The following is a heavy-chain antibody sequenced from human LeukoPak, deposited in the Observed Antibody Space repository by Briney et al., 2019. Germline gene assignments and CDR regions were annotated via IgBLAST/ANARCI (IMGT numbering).Heavy chain of an antibody. CDR2: IYYSGST. D-gene: IGHD3-9*01. J-gene: IGHJ4*02. CDR3: ARALDYDILTGYYSDY. V-gene: IGHV4-59*08. CDR1: GGSISSYY. Sequence: SETLSLTCAVSGGSISSYYWSWIRQPPGKGLEWIGYIYYSGSTNYNPSLKSRVTISVDTSKNQFSLKLSSVTAADTAVYYCARALDYDILTGYYSDYWGQGTLVTVSS.